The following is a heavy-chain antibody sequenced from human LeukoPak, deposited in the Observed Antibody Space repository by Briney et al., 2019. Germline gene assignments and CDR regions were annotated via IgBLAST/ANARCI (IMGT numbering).Heavy chain of an antibody. J-gene: IGHJ2*01. Sequence: GRSLRLSCAAPGFTFDDYAMHWVRQAPGKGLEWVSGISRNSGSIGYADSVKGRFTISRDNAKNSLYLQMNSLRAEDTALYYCARGGKFDGSRWAACLFDLWGRGTLVTVSS. V-gene: IGHV3-9*01. CDR3: ARGGKFDGSRWAACLFDL. D-gene: IGHD6-19*01. CDR2: ISRNSGSI. CDR1: GFTFDDYA.